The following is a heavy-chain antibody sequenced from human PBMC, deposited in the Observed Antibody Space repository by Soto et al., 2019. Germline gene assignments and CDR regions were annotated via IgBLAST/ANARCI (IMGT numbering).Heavy chain of an antibody. CDR1: GFTFSSYA. J-gene: IGHJ5*02. D-gene: IGHD3-10*01. CDR2: ISGSGGST. Sequence: GGSLRLSCAASGFTFSSYAMSWVRQAPGKGLEWVSAISGSGGSTYYADSVKGRFTISRDNSKNTLYLQMNSLRAEDTAVYYCAKVYGSGSYLNWFDPWGQGTLVTVSS. CDR3: AKVYGSGSYLNWFDP. V-gene: IGHV3-23*01.